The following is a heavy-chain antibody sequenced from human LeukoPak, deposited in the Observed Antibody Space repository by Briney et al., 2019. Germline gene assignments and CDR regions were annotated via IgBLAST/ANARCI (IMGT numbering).Heavy chain of an antibody. CDR3: ARGTNDYTNY. Sequence: ETGGSLRLSCAASGFTFSSYGMHWVRQAPGKGLEWVAVISYDGSNKYYADSVKGRFTISRDNSKNTLYLQMNSLRAEDTAVYYCARGTNDYTNYWGQGTLVTVSS. CDR2: ISYDGSNK. D-gene: IGHD4-11*01. CDR1: GFTFSSYG. J-gene: IGHJ4*02. V-gene: IGHV3-30*03.